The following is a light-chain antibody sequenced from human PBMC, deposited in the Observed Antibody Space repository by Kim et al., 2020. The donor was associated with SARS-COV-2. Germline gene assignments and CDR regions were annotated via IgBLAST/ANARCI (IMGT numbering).Light chain of an antibody. CDR1: SSNIGSNT. J-gene: IGLJ3*02. CDR3: AAWDDSLNGVV. Sequence: QSVLTQPPSASGTPGQRVTISCSGSSSNIGSNTVNWYQQFPRTAPKLLIYSNNQWPSGVPDRFSGSKSGTSASLAISGLQSEDEADYYCAAWDDSLNGVVFGGGTQLTVL. CDR2: SNN. V-gene: IGLV1-44*01.